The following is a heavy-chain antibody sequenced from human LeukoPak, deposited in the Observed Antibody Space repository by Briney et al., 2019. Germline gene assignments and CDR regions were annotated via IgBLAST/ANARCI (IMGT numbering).Heavy chain of an antibody. J-gene: IGHJ6*02. D-gene: IGHD2-2*01. CDR3: ARDSDCSSTSCYGMDV. Sequence: PSETLSLTCTVSGGSISSYYWSWIRQPAGKGLEWIGRTYTSGSTNYNPSLKSRVTMSVDTSKNQFSLKLSSVTAADTAVYYCARDSDCSSTSCYGMDVWGQGTTVTVSS. CDR1: GGSISSYY. CDR2: TYTSGST. V-gene: IGHV4-4*07.